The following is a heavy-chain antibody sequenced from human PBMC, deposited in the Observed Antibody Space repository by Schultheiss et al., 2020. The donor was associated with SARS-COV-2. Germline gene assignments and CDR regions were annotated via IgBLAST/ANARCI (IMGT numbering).Heavy chain of an antibody. Sequence: SQTLSLTCAVSGYSISSGYYWSWIRQPPGKGLEWIGYIYYSGSTNYNPSLKSRVTISVDTSKNQFSLKLSSVTAADTAVYYCARGGYYYYMDVWGKGTTVTVSS. V-gene: IGHV4-61*01. CDR1: GYSISSGYY. CDR2: IYYSGST. CDR3: ARGGYYYYMDV. J-gene: IGHJ6*03.